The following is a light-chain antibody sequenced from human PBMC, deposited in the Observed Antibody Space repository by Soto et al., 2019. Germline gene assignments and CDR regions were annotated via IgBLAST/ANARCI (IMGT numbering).Light chain of an antibody. J-gene: IGLJ1*01. V-gene: IGLV2-23*02. CDR1: TTDVGSYNL. CDR2: EVS. Sequence: QSALTQPASVSGSPGQSITISCTGTTTDVGSYNLVSWYQQHPGRAPKLMIYEVSRWPSGVSNRFSGSKSGNTASLTISGLQAEDEADYYCCSWAGSNTFYFFGTGTKVTVL. CDR3: CSWAGSNTFYF.